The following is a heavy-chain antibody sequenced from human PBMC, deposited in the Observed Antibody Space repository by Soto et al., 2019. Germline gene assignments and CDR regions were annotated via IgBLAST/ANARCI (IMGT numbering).Heavy chain of an antibody. D-gene: IGHD6-13*01. CDR1: GGSISSSNW. Sequence: QVQLQESGPGLVKPSGTLSLTCAVSGGSISSSNWWSWVRQPPGKGLEWIGEIYHSGSTNYNPSLKSXXTXSXXKSKNQFSLKLSSVTAADTAVYYCARMAAAGNFDYWGQGTLVTVSS. CDR2: IYHSGST. J-gene: IGHJ4*02. V-gene: IGHV4-4*02. CDR3: ARMAAAGNFDY.